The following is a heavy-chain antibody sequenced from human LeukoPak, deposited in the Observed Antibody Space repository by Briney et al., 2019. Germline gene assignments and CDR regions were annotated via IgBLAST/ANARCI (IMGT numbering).Heavy chain of an antibody. CDR1: GFIFSDYW. Sequence: GGSLRLSCVTSGFIFSDYWMGWVRQAPGKGPGWVASIKPDGNEQYYVDSVRGRFTISRDNSKDSLFLQMDSLRDDDTAVYYCGRERVSAYDYWGQGTLVTVSS. V-gene: IGHV3-7*01. J-gene: IGHJ4*02. CDR3: GRERVSAYDY. CDR2: IKPDGNEQ.